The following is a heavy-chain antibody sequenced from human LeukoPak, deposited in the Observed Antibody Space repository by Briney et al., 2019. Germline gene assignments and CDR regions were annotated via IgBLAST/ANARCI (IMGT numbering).Heavy chain of an antibody. J-gene: IGHJ4*02. D-gene: IGHD6-13*01. CDR1: GFTFSSYA. CDR3: AKCPGASQQLVDY. V-gene: IGHV3-23*01. CDR2: ISGSGGST. Sequence: GGSLRLSCVASGFTFSSYAMSWVRQAPGKGLEWVSAISGSGGSTYYTDSVKGRCTISRDNSKNTLYLQMNSLRAEDTAVYYCAKCPGASQQLVDYWGQGTLVTVSS.